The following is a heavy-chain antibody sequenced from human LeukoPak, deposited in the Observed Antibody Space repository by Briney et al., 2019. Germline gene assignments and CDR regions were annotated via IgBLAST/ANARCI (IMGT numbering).Heavy chain of an antibody. CDR3: ARGYGIVGAYDAFDI. V-gene: IGHV1-69*13. CDR2: IIPIFGTA. D-gene: IGHD1-26*01. Sequence: ASVRVSCKASGGTFSSYAISWVRQAPGQGLEWMGGIIPIFGTANYAQKFQGRVTITADESTSTAYMELSSLRSEDTAVYYCARGYGIVGAYDAFDIWGQGTMVTVSS. J-gene: IGHJ3*02. CDR1: GGTFSSYA.